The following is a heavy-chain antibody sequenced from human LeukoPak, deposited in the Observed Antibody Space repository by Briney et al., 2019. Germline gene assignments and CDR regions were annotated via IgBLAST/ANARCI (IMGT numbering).Heavy chain of an antibody. CDR1: GYSISSGYY. CDR3: ARTSRSSWYSRLFDP. Sequence: SETLSLTCTVSGYSISSGYYWSWIRQPPGKGLEWIGEINHSGSTNYNPSLKSRVTISVDTSKNQFSLKLSSVTAADTAVYYCARTSRSSWYSRLFDPWGQGTLVTVSS. J-gene: IGHJ5*02. V-gene: IGHV4-38-2*02. D-gene: IGHD6-13*01. CDR2: INHSGST.